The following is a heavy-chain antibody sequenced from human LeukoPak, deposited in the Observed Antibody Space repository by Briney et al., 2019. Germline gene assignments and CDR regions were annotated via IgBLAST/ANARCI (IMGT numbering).Heavy chain of an antibody. Sequence: GKSLQISCKGSGYIFTDYWIGWVRQMPGKGLEWMGFIYPGDSNTRYSPSFQGQVTISADKFITNAYLQWSSLKASDTAMYYCARGRDSWFDPWGQGTLVTVS. CDR1: GYIFTDYW. V-gene: IGHV5-51*01. CDR2: IYPGDSNT. CDR3: ARGRDSWFDP. J-gene: IGHJ5*02.